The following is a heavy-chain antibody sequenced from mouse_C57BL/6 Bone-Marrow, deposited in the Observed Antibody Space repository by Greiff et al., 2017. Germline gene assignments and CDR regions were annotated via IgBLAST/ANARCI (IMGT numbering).Heavy chain of an antibody. V-gene: IGHV14-4*01. CDR1: GFNIKDDY. CDR2: IDPENGDT. CDR3: TTPEYYAMDY. J-gene: IGHJ4*01. Sequence: EVKLMESGAELVRPGASVKLSCTASGFNIKDDYMHWVKQRPEQGLEWIGWIDPENGDTEYASKFQGKATITADTSSNTAYLQLSSLTSEDTAVYYCTTPEYYAMDYWGQGTSVTVSS.